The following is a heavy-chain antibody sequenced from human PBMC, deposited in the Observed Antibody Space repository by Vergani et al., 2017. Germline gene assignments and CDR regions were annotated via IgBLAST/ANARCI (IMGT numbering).Heavy chain of an antibody. V-gene: IGHV4-61*01. D-gene: IGHD1-14*01. J-gene: IGHJ4*02. Sequence: QVQLQESGPGLVKPSETLSLTCAVSCYSISRGSYWAWIRQPPGKGLEWIVYVEDSGYFNYNPSLKTRVSMSSDTSNSQISLMLSSVTVADTAVYYCARAIVSRNPPDCMDNWGQGTMVTVSS. CDR3: ARAIVSRNPPDCMDN. CDR1: CYSISRGSY. CDR2: VEDSGYF.